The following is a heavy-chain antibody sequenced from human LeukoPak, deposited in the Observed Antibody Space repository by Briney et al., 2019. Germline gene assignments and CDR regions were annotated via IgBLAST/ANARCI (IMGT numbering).Heavy chain of an antibody. V-gene: IGHV3-48*03. J-gene: IGHJ4*02. CDR2: ISSSGSTI. Sequence: GGSLRLSCAVSGFTFSSYEMNWVRQAPPKGLDWVSCISSSGSTISSADSVKGRFTISRDNAKNSLYLQMTSLRPEATAVYSCARARGIDLESRALDYWGQGTLVTVSS. CDR3: ARARGIDLESRALDY. CDR1: GFTFSSYE. D-gene: IGHD3-10*01.